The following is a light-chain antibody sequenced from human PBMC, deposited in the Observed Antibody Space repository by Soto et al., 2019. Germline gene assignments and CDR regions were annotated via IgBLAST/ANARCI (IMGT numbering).Light chain of an antibody. V-gene: IGKV1-39*01. CDR1: QSISRY. CDR2: ATS. J-gene: IGKJ5*01. CDR3: QQSNTSPV. Sequence: DIQMTQSPSSLSASVGDRVTITCRASQSISRYLSWYQQKPGKAPKLLIYATSSLQSGVPSRFSGSGSGTDFTLTISSLQHEDFATYYCQQSNTSPVFGQGTRLDIK.